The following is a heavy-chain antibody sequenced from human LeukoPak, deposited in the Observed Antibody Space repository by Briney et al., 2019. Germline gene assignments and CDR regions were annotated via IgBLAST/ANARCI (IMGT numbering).Heavy chain of an antibody. V-gene: IGHV1-18*01. Sequence: ASVKVSCKASGYTFTSYGISWVRQAPGQGLEWMGWISAYNGNTNYAQKLQGRVTMTTDTSTSTAYMELRSLRSDDTAVYYCARVDPDYDILTGSFDYWGQGTLVTVSS. CDR1: GYTFTSYG. CDR3: ARVDPDYDILTGSFDY. J-gene: IGHJ4*02. D-gene: IGHD3-9*01. CDR2: ISAYNGNT.